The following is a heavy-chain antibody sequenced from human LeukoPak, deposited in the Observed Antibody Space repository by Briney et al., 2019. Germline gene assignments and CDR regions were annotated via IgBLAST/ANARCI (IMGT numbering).Heavy chain of an antibody. CDR2: ISSSSSYI. V-gene: IGHV3-21*01. CDR1: GFTLSSYS. Sequence: GGSLRLSCAASGFTLSSYSMNWVRQAPGKGLEWVSSISSSSSYIYYADSVKGRFTISRDNAKNSLYLQMNSLRAEDTAVYYCAREMTTVKIEELYYFDYWGQGTLVTVSS. CDR3: AREMTTVKIEELYYFDY. J-gene: IGHJ4*02. D-gene: IGHD4-11*01.